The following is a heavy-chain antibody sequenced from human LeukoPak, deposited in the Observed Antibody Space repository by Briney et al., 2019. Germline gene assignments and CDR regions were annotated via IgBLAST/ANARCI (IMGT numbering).Heavy chain of an antibody. CDR2: IYYSGST. J-gene: IGHJ4*02. CDR3: ATRDDYGDYIGY. V-gene: IGHV4-61*01. CDR1: GGSVSSGSYY. Sequence: PSETLSLTCTVSGGSVSSGSYYWSWLRQPPGKGLEWIGYIYYSGSTNYNPSLKSRATISVDTSKNQFSLKLSSVTAADTAVYYCATRDDYGDYIGYWGQGTLVTVSS. D-gene: IGHD4-17*01.